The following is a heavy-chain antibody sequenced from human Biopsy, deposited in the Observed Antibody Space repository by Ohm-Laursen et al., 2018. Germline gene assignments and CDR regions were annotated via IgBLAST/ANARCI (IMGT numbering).Heavy chain of an antibody. D-gene: IGHD2-2*01. J-gene: IGHJ6*02. Sequence: SLRLSCTASGLTFSRYGMHWVRQAPGKGLEWVSSTSSSSNFIYYGDSVKVRFTISRDNAKNSLYLQMNSLRAEDTAVYYCARVLLPAAAVHYGMDVWGQGTTVTVSS. V-gene: IGHV3-21*01. CDR3: ARVLLPAAAVHYGMDV. CDR1: GLTFSRYG. CDR2: TSSSSNFI.